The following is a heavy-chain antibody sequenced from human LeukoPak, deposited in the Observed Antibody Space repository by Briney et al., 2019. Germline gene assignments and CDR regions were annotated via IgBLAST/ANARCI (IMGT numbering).Heavy chain of an antibody. CDR2: IYTSGST. CDR1: GGSISSYY. D-gene: IGHD3-10*01. V-gene: IGHV4-4*07. CDR3: ARDLSLYPRGSGSSGHFDY. J-gene: IGHJ4*02. Sequence: AETLSLTRTDSGGSISSYYWSWIRQPAGKGLEWIGRIYTSGSTNYNPSLKSRVTMSVDTSKNQFSLKLSSVTAADTAVYYCARDLSLYPRGSGSSGHFDYWGQGTLVTVSS.